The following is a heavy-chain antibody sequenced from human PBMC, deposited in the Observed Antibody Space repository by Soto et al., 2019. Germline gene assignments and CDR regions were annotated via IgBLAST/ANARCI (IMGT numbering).Heavy chain of an antibody. J-gene: IGHJ6*03. CDR2: MNPNSGNT. Sequence: ASVKVSCKASGYTFTSYDINWVRQATGQGLEWMGWMNPNSGNTGYAQKFQGRVTMTRNTSISTAYMELSSLRSEDTAVYYCARGRSTTWAYYYYMDVWGKGTTVTVSS. V-gene: IGHV1-8*01. CDR3: ARGRSTTWAYYYYMDV. CDR1: GYTFTSYD. D-gene: IGHD4-17*01.